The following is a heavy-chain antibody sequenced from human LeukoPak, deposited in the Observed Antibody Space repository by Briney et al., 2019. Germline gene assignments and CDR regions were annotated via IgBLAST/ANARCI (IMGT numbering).Heavy chain of an antibody. Sequence: SETLSLTCTVSGGSINSDYWSWIRQPPGKGLEWIGYIYYSGSTTYNPSLKSRVTISVDTSKNQFSLKLNFVTAADTAVYYCARHDSPQWLENDYWGQGTLVTVSS. CDR2: IYYSGST. CDR1: GGSINSDY. J-gene: IGHJ4*02. D-gene: IGHD6-19*01. V-gene: IGHV4-59*08. CDR3: ARHDSPQWLENDY.